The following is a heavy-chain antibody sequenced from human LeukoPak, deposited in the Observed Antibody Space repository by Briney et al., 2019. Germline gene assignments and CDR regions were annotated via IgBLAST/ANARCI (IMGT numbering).Heavy chain of an antibody. CDR3: ARVTPVDYFDY. CDR2: IYYSGST. Sequence: SETLSLTCTVSGGSISSYYWSWIRQPPGKGLEWIGYIYYSGSTNYNPSLKSRVTISVDTSKNQFSLRLSSVTAADTAVYYCARVTPVDYFDYWGQGTLVTVSS. CDR1: GGSISSYY. V-gene: IGHV4-59*01. J-gene: IGHJ4*02.